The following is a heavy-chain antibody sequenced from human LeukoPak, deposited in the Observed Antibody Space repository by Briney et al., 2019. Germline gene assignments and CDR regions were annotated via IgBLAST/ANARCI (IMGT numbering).Heavy chain of an antibody. CDR3: ARSLMITPAPTDFDF. V-gene: IGHV4-34*01. CDR1: GGSFSGYY. J-gene: IGHJ4*02. Sequence: SETLSLTCEVYGGSFSGYYWSWIRQPPGKGLEWIGEINHSGRTNYNPPLNSRVTISVDAPKRQFSLKVSSVTAADTAVYYCARSLMITPAPTDFDFWGQGTLVTVSS. CDR2: INHSGRT. D-gene: IGHD2-2*01.